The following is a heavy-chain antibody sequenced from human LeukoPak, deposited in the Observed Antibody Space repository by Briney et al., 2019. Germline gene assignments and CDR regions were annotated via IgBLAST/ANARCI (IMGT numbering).Heavy chain of an antibody. CDR2: IKEDGNEK. CDR1: GFTFSSYW. CDR3: ARATMIVVALNDY. Sequence: GGSLRLSCATSGFTFSSYWMSWVRQAPGKGLEWVANIKEDGNEKYYVDSVKGRFTISRDNAKNSLYLQMNSLRAEDAAVYYCARATMIVVALNDYWGQGTLVTVSS. D-gene: IGHD3-22*01. J-gene: IGHJ4*02. V-gene: IGHV3-7*03.